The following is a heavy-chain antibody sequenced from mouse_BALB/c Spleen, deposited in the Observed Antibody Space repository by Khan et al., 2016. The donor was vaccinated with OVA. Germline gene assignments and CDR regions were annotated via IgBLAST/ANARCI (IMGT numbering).Heavy chain of an antibody. CDR1: GYTFINYW. J-gene: IGHJ2*01. CDR2: INPSTGYT. D-gene: IGHD1-1*01. V-gene: IGHV1-7*01. Sequence: QVQLKQSGAELAKPGASVKMSCKASGYTFINYWILWVKQSPAQGLEWIGYINPSTGYTEYNQNFKDKATLTADKSSRTAYMQLNSLTSEDSAGLDWLRRGLRWDFDYWGQGTTLTVSS. CDR3: LRRGLRWDFDY.